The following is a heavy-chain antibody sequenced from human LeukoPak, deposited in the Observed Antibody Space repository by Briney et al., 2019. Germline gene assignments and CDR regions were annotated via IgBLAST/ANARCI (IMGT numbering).Heavy chain of an antibody. D-gene: IGHD3-9*01. CDR2: INAYSGVT. CDR3: ARVDILNSYYYFDY. Sequence: ASVKVSCKASGYTFTTYGITWIRQAPGQGLERMGWINAYSGVTNYAQKLQGRVTMTTDTSTSTAYMELRSLRSDDTAVYYCARVDILNSYYYFDYWGQGTLVTVSS. V-gene: IGHV1-18*01. CDR1: GYTFTTYG. J-gene: IGHJ4*02.